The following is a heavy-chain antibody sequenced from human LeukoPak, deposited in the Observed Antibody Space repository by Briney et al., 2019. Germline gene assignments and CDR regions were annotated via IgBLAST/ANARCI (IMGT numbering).Heavy chain of an antibody. D-gene: IGHD3-22*01. CDR1: GFTFNNYT. CDR2: ISRSGGST. CDR3: ASLDYYDSRAFDI. Sequence: PGGSLRLSCAASGFTFNNYTMSWVRQAPGKGLEWVSTISRSGGSTYYADSVKGRFTISRDNSKNTLYLQMNSLRAEDTAVYYCASLDYYDSRAFDIWGQGTMVTVSS. J-gene: IGHJ3*02. V-gene: IGHV3-23*01.